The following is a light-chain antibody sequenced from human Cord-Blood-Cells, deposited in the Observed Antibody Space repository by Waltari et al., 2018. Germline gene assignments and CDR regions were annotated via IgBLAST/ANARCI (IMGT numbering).Light chain of an antibody. CDR3: CSYAGSYV. CDR2: DVS. V-gene: IGLV2-11*01. J-gene: IGLJ1*01. Sequence: QSALTQPRSVSGSPGQTVTISCTGTSSEVGGDNYVSWYQQHQGKAPKLMIYDVSKRPSGVPDRFSGYKSGNTASLSISGIQAEDEADYYCCSYAGSYVVGTGTKVTVL. CDR1: SSEVGGDNY.